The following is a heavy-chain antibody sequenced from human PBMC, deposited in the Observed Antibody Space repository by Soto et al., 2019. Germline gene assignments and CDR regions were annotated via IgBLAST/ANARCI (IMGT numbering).Heavy chain of an antibody. CDR2: IFHTGST. J-gene: IGHJ6*02. D-gene: IGHD5-18*01. Sequence: QVQLQESGPGVVKPSGTLSLTCGVSGGSISSDYWWAWVRQSPGRGLEWIGEIFHTGSTHHNPSLESRVTMSVDISNNQFSLNLKSVTAADTAVYYCARGIQIWSQVYYGMDVWGQGTPVTVSS. CDR3: ARGIQIWSQVYYGMDV. V-gene: IGHV4-4*02. CDR1: GGSISSDYW.